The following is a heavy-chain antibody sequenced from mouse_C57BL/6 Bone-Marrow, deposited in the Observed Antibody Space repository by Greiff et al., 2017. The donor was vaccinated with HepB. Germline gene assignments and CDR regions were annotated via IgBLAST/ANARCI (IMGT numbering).Heavy chain of an antibody. D-gene: IGHD2-1*01. CDR1: GYTFTSYW. V-gene: IGHV1-74*01. CDR3: ALYYGNSHWYFDV. Sequence: QVQLKQPGAELVKPGASVKVSCKASGYTFTSYWMHWVKQRPGQGLEWIGRIHPSDSDTNYNQKFKGKATLTVDKSSSTAYMQLSSLTSEDSAVYYCALYYGNSHWYFDVWGTGTTVTVSS. CDR2: IHPSDSDT. J-gene: IGHJ1*03.